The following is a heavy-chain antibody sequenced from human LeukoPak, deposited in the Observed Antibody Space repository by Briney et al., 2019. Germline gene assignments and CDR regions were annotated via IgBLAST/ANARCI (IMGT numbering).Heavy chain of an antibody. CDR3: ARDQYDFWSGSTTPDYMDV. D-gene: IGHD3-3*01. CDR2: ISAYNGNT. V-gene: IGHV1-18*01. J-gene: IGHJ6*03. Sequence: GASVKVSCKASGYTFTSYGISWVRQAPGQGLEWMGWISAYNGNTNYAQKRQGRVTMTTDTSTSTAYMELRSLRSDDTAVYYCARDQYDFWSGSTTPDYMDVWGKGTTVTVSS. CDR1: GYTFTSYG.